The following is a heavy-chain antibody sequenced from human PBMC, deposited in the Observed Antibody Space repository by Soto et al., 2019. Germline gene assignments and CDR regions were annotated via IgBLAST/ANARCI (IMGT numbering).Heavy chain of an antibody. D-gene: IGHD2-15*01. CDR2: INAGNGNT. V-gene: IGHV1-3*01. CDR3: ARRSPSWAFDI. Sequence: ASVKVSCKASGYTFTNYAMHWVRQAPGQRLEWKGWINAGNGNTKYSQKYQGRVTITRDTSASTAYMELSSLRYEDTAVYYCARRSPSWAFDIWGQGTMVTVSS. J-gene: IGHJ3*02. CDR1: GYTFTNYA.